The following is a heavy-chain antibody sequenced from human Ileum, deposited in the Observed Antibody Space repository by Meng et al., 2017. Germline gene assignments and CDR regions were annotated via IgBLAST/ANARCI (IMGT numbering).Heavy chain of an antibody. CDR2: ISNSDNTI. V-gene: IGHV3-48*03. Sequence: GGFLRLSCAAPGFTFSNFEMNWVRQAPGKGLEWVSYISNSDNTIYYADSVKGRFTISRDNAKNSLYLQMHSLRPEDTAVYYCARDRGSGSSIGESAFDYWGRGALVTISS. J-gene: IGHJ4*02. D-gene: IGHD6-19*01. CDR3: ARDRGSGSSIGESAFDY. CDR1: GFTFSNFE.